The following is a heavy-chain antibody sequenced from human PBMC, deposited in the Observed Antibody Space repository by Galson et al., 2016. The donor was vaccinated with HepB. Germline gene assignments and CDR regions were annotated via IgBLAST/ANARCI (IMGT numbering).Heavy chain of an antibody. CDR2: ITRSGGTT. CDR3: ARDVRGSEDY. D-gene: IGHD1-26*01. Sequence: SLRLSCAASGFTFNNYDMHWFRQALGKGLEWVSYITRSGGTTLYADSVKGRFTISRDNAKNSLYLQMNSLRDEDTAVYYCARDVRGSEDYWGQGTLVTVSS. V-gene: IGHV3-48*02. J-gene: IGHJ4*02. CDR1: GFTFNNYD.